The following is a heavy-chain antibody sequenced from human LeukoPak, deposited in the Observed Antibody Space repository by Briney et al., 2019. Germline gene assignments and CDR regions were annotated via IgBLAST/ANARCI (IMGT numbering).Heavy chain of an antibody. Sequence: GRSLRLSCAASGFTFSSYGMHWVRQAPGKGLEWVAVIWYDGSNKYYADSVKGRFTISRDNSKNTLYLQMNSLRAEDTAVYYCAKRKVVTATPYFDYWGQGTLVTVSS. CDR1: GFTFSSYG. D-gene: IGHD2-21*02. V-gene: IGHV3-33*06. CDR2: IWYDGSNK. CDR3: AKRKVVTATPYFDY. J-gene: IGHJ4*02.